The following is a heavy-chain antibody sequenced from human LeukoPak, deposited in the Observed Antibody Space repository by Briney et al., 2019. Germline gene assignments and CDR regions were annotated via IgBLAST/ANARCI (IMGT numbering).Heavy chain of an antibody. D-gene: IGHD2-2*01. V-gene: IGHV4-38-2*01. J-gene: IGHJ5*02. Sequence: PSETLSLICGVSGYSISSDYYYWVWIRQSPGRGLEWIGSISHSGSTYYNPSLRSRVTISVDTSKSQFSLTVRSMTAADTAIYYCARASGVKYPNWFDPWGQGILVTVSS. CDR3: ARASGVKYPNWFDP. CDR2: ISHSGST. CDR1: GYSISSDYYY.